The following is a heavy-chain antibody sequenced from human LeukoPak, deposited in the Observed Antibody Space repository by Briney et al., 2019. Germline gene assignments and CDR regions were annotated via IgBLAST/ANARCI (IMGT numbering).Heavy chain of an antibody. D-gene: IGHD3-10*01. Sequence: GGSLRLSCAASGFTVSSNYMSWVRQAPGKGLEWVSVIYSGGSTYYADSVKGRFTISRDNSKNTLSLQMNSLRADDTAVYYCAKGRGLPGSAWFDPWGQGTLVTVSS. J-gene: IGHJ5*02. CDR1: GFTVSSNY. CDR2: IYSGGST. CDR3: AKGRGLPGSAWFDP. V-gene: IGHV3-66*01.